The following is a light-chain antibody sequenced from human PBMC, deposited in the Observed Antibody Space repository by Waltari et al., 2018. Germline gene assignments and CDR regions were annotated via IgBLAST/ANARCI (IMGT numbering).Light chain of an antibody. CDR3: SAWDSSRSAWV. V-gene: IGLV10-54*01. Sequence: QAGLTQPPSMSKDLRQTATLTCTGNSNNVGYQGAAWLQQHQGHPPKLLSYRNNDRPSGISERFSASRSGNTASLTITGLQPEDEADYYCSAWDSSRSAWVFGGGTKLTVL. CDR2: RNN. J-gene: IGLJ3*02. CDR1: SNNVGYQG.